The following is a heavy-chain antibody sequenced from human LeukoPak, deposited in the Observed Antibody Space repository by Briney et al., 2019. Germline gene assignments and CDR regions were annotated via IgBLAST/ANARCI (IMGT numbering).Heavy chain of an antibody. CDR3: AKIGGRVVAATPADY. D-gene: IGHD2-15*01. Sequence: GGSLRLSCAASGFTFSSYAMSWVRQAPGKGLGWVSAISGSGGSTYYADSVKGRFTISRDNSKNTLYLQMNSLRAEDTAVYYCAKIGGRVVAATPADYWGQGTLVTVSS. J-gene: IGHJ4*02. V-gene: IGHV3-23*01. CDR1: GFTFSSYA. CDR2: ISGSGGST.